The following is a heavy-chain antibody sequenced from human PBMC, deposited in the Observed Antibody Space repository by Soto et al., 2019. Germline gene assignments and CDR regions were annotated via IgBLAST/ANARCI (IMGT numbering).Heavy chain of an antibody. CDR2: ISYDGSNK. CDR3: ARDHRGSSGLFAHYGMDV. Sequence: GGSLRLSCAASGFTFSSYAMHWVRQAPGKGLEWVAVISYDGSNKYYADSVKGRFTISRDNSKNTLYLQMNSLRAEDTAVYYCARDHRGSSGLFAHYGMDVWGQGTTVTVSS. V-gene: IGHV3-30-3*01. CDR1: GFTFSSYA. J-gene: IGHJ6*02. D-gene: IGHD6-6*01.